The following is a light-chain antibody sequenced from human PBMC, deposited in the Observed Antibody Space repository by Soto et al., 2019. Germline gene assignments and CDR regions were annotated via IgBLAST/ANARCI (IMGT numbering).Light chain of an antibody. CDR3: QNFESSSYT. Sequence: DIVLTQSPATLSLSPGEGATLSCRASQSFSSRFLAWYQQKPGQAPRLLIYGASYRATGIPARFSGSVSGADFTLTITRLETEDFAVYYCQNFESSSYTFGQGTRLEI. V-gene: IGKV3-20*02. J-gene: IGKJ2*01. CDR2: GAS. CDR1: QSFSSRF.